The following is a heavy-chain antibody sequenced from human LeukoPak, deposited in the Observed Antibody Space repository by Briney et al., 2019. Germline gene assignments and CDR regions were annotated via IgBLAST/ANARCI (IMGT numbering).Heavy chain of an antibody. CDR3: AKVSPGFWSGYTINYFDY. CDR2: ISGGGSTT. D-gene: IGHD3-3*01. Sequence: GGSLRLSCAASGFTFSNYAMTWVRQAPGKGLEWVSTISGGGSTTYYADSVKGRFTISRDNSKNTLHLQMNSLRAEDTAVYYCAKVSPGFWSGYTINYFDYWGQGALVTVSS. J-gene: IGHJ4*02. V-gene: IGHV3-23*01. CDR1: GFTFSNYA.